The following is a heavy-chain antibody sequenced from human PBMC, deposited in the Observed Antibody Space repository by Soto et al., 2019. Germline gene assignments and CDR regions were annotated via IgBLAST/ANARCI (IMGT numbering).Heavy chain of an antibody. CDR3: ARGTYYYDSSGYAALDY. CDR1: GGSISSYY. J-gene: IGHJ4*02. Sequence: KPSETLSLTCTVSGGSISSYYWSWVRQPAGKGLEWIGRIYTSGSTNYNPSLKSRVTMSVDTSKNQFSLKLSSVTAADTAVYYCARGTYYYDSSGYAALDYWGQGTLVTVSS. CDR2: IYTSGST. V-gene: IGHV4-4*07. D-gene: IGHD3-22*01.